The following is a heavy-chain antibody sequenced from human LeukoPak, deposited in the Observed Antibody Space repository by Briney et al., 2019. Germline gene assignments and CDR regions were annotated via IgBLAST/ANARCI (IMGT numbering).Heavy chain of an antibody. CDR3: ARENLAAAADY. CDR2: IRGDGSMT. J-gene: IGHJ4*02. V-gene: IGHV3-74*01. CDR1: ELTFSAYW. D-gene: IGHD6-25*01. Sequence: GGSLRLSCAASELTFSAYWMHWVRQAPGEGLVWVSRIRGDGSMTNYADSVKGRFTISRDNAKNTLYLQMNSLRLEDTAVYYCARENLAAAADYWGQGTVVTVSS.